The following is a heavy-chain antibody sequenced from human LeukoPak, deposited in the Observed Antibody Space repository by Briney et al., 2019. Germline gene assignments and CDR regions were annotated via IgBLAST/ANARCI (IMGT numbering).Heavy chain of an antibody. D-gene: IGHD6-19*01. J-gene: IGHJ4*02. CDR1: EFSVGSNY. Sequence: GGSLRLSCAASEFSVGSNYMTWVRQAPGKGLEWVSLIYSGGSTYYADSVKGRFTISRDNANNSLYLQMNSLRVEDTAVYYCAHQSSGWRYYFDYWGQGTLVTVSS. CDR3: AHQSSGWRYYFDY. V-gene: IGHV3-66*01. CDR2: IYSGGST.